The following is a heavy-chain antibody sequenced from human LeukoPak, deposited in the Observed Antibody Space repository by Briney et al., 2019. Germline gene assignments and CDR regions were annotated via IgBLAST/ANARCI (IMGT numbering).Heavy chain of an antibody. V-gene: IGHV1-69*01. D-gene: IGHD2-2*01. Sequence: SVKVSCKASRGTFCSYAISWVRQAPGQGLEGMGGINPIFGPANYAQKFQGRVNITAGESKNTHYMELSRPGSEDTGGYFWARAPDIVVIRAARHPFDIWREGRMVTVSS. CDR3: ARAPDIVVIRAARHPFDI. J-gene: IGHJ3*02. CDR1: RGTFCSYA. CDR2: INPIFGPA.